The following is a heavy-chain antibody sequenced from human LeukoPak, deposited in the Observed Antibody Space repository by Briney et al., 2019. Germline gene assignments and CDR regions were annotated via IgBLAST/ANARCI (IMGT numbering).Heavy chain of an antibody. D-gene: IGHD3-22*01. V-gene: IGHV4-39*01. CDR1: GGSISSGSYY. CDR3: ARLVHESSDQPFYYYYIDV. Sequence: SETLSLTCTVSGGSISSGSYYWGWIRQPPGKGLEWIGSIYYSGGTYYNPSLKSRVTISVDTSKNQFSLKLSSVTAADTAVYYCARLVHESSDQPFYYYYIDVRGKGTTVTVSS. CDR2: IYYSGGT. J-gene: IGHJ6*03.